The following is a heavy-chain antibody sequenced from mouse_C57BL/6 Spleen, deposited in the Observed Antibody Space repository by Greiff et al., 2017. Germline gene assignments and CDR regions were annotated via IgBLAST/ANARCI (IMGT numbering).Heavy chain of an antibody. V-gene: IGHV1-74*01. CDR1: GYTFTSYW. J-gene: IGHJ3*01. CDR3: AIDPQVYYYGSSTAY. Sequence: VQLQQPGAELVKPGASVKVSCKASGYTFTSYWMHWVKQRPGQGLEWIGRIHPSDRDTNYNQKFKGKATLTVDKSSSTAYMQLSSLTSEDAAVYYCAIDPQVYYYGSSTAYWGQGTLVTVSA. CDR2: IHPSDRDT. D-gene: IGHD1-1*01.